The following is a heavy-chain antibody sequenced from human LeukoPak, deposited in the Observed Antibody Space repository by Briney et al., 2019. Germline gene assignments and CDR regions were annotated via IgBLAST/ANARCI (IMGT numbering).Heavy chain of an antibody. V-gene: IGHV3-30*18. D-gene: IGHD2-2*01. CDR1: GFTFSSYG. Sequence: GGSLRLSCAASGFTFSSYGMHWVRQAPGKGLEWVAVISYDGSNKYYADSVKGRFAISRDNSKNTLYLQMNSLRAEDTAVYYCAKDSSTYGMDVWGQGTTVTVSS. CDR2: ISYDGSNK. J-gene: IGHJ6*02. CDR3: AKDSSTYGMDV.